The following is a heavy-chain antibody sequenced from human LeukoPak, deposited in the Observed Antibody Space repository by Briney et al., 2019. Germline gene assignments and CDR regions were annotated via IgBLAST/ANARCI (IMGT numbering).Heavy chain of an antibody. CDR3: ARDWDTASGDAFDI. V-gene: IGHV4-59*01. J-gene: IGHJ3*02. CDR1: GGSISSYY. D-gene: IGHD5-18*01. Sequence: SETLSLTCTVSGGSISSYYWSWIRQPPGKGLEWIGYIYYSGSTNYSPSLKSRVTISVDTSKNQFSLKLSSVTAADTAVYYCARDWDTASGDAFDIWGQGTMVTVSS. CDR2: IYYSGST.